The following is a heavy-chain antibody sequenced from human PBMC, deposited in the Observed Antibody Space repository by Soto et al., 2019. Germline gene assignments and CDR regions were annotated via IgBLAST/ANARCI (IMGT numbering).Heavy chain of an antibody. CDR3: ARSIAAAGHKPFDY. J-gene: IGHJ4*02. CDR2: IYYSGST. V-gene: IGHV4-31*03. D-gene: IGHD6-13*01. Sequence: SETLSLTCTVSGGSISSGGYYWSWIRQHPGKGLEWIGYIYYSGSTYYNPSLKSRVTISVDTSKNQFSLKLSSVTAADTAVYYCARSIAAAGHKPFDYWGQGTLVTVSS. CDR1: GGSISSGGYY.